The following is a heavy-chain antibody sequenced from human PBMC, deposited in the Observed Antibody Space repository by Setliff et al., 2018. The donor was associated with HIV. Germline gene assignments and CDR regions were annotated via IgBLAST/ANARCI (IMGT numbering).Heavy chain of an antibody. CDR3: SNWNTTIDEDA. V-gene: IGHV4-30-4*03. J-gene: IGHJ5*02. Sequence: PSETLSLTCTVSGGSISSGDKYWSWIRQPPGKGLEWIGEITPSGATNYLPSLKSRVTMSLDTSKNQFSLKMTSVTAADTALYYCSNWNTTIDEDAWGQGTLVTVSS. CDR1: GGSISSGDKY. CDR2: ITPSGAT. D-gene: IGHD1-1*01.